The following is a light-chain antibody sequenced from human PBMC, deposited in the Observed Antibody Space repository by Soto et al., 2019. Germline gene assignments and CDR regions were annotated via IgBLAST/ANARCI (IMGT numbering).Light chain of an antibody. CDR2: EVT. J-gene: IGLJ3*02. Sequence: QSFLTQPASVSGSPGQSVTISCTGTNSDVGTYNLVSWYQQHPGKAPKLIIFEVTKRPSGVSNRFSGSKSGNTASLTISGLQTEDEADYFCCSHSSGSTFELFGGGTKVTVL. CDR3: CSHSSGSTFEL. CDR1: NSDVGTYNL. V-gene: IGLV2-23*02.